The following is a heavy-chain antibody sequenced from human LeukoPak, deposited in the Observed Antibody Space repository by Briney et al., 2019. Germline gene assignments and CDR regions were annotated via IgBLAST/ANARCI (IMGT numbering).Heavy chain of an antibody. CDR2: IYSGGST. CDR3: ASSWLLGYYYYGMDV. D-gene: IGHD2-15*01. CDR1: GFTVSSNY. Sequence: PGGSLRLSCAASGFTVSSNYMSWVRQAPGKGLEWVSVIYSGGSTYYADSVKGRFTISRDNSKSTLYLQMNSLRAEDTAVYYCASSWLLGYYYYGMDVWGQGTTVTVSS. J-gene: IGHJ6*02. V-gene: IGHV3-53*01.